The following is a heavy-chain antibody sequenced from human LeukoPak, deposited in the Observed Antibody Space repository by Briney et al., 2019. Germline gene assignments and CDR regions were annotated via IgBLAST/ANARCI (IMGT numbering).Heavy chain of an antibody. V-gene: IGHV3-30-3*01. D-gene: IGHD3-3*01. Sequence: GGSLRLSCAASGFTFSSYAMHWVRQAPGKGLEWVAVISYDGSNKYYADSVKGRFTIPRDNSKNTLYLQMNSLRAEDTAVYYCASPFFGVVPDSPWTYYYYGMDVWGQGTTVTVSS. CDR3: ASPFFGVVPDSPWTYYYYGMDV. CDR1: GFTFSSYA. J-gene: IGHJ6*02. CDR2: ISYDGSNK.